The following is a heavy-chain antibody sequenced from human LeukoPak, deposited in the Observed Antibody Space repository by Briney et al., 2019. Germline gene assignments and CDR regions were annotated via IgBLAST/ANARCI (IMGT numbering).Heavy chain of an antibody. Sequence: GGSLRLSCAASGFTFSTYAMSWVRQAPGKGLEWVSAMSGSGTGTSYAESVQGRFTISRDNSKNTLYLQMNSLRAEDTAVYYCAKGLYQYFGSGSYTLDHWGQGTQVTVSS. CDR2: MSGSGTGT. J-gene: IGHJ4*02. V-gene: IGHV3-23*01. D-gene: IGHD3-10*01. CDR1: GFTFSTYA. CDR3: AKGLYQYFGSGSYTLDH.